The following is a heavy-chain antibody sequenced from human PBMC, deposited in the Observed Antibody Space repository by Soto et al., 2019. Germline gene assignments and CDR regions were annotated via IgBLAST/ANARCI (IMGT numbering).Heavy chain of an antibody. V-gene: IGHV3-21*01. CDR1: GYSVTLAN. Sequence: GALKLSCAASGYSVTLANIYRARSAPRKVLEWVSSISSSSSYIYYADSVKGRFTISRDNAKNSLYLQMNSLRAEDTAVYYCARHLDIAVVPAPQLYGMDVWGQGTTVIVSS. CDR3: ARHLDIAVVPAPQLYGMDV. J-gene: IGHJ6*02. D-gene: IGHD2-2*01. CDR2: ISSSSSYI.